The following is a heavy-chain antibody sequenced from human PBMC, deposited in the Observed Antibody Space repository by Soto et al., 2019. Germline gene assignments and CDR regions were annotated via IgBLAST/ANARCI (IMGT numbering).Heavy chain of an antibody. J-gene: IGHJ4*02. V-gene: IGHV1-18*01. CDR1: GYSFTTYG. D-gene: IGHD6-13*01. CDR2: ISAYSGHT. Sequence: VQLVQSGAELKKSGASVKVSCQTSGYSFTTYGTAWVRQAPGQGLEWIGWISAYSGHTNYAQDFQGRVTMTTDTSTGTAYMELRSLRSDDTAVYYCARGRGSSSWYEISHYFDSWGQGTPVTVSS. CDR3: ARGRGSSSWYEISHYFDS.